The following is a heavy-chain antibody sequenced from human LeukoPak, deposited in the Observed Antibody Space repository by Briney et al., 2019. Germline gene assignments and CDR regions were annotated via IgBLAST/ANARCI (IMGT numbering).Heavy chain of an antibody. CDR2: AYFRSKWYN. Sequence: SQTLSLTCAISGDTVSSNSAAWNWIRQSPSRGLEWLGRAYFRSKWYNDYAESVKGRISINPDTSKNQFSLQLNSVNPEDTAVYYCADFYLDTWSQGSLVTVPS. CDR1: GDTVSSNSAA. V-gene: IGHV6-1*01. CDR3: ADFYLDT. J-gene: IGHJ5*02. D-gene: IGHD2/OR15-2a*01.